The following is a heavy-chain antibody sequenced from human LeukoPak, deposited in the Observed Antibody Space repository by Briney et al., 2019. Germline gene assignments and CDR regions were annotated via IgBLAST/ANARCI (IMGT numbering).Heavy chain of an antibody. CDR2: ISGSGGST. CDR1: GFTFSSYA. CDR3: AKAPLMVRGVMALYYYGMDV. V-gene: IGHV3-23*01. J-gene: IGHJ6*02. D-gene: IGHD3-10*01. Sequence: GGSLRLSCAASGFTFSSYAMSWVRQAPGKGRDGVSAISGSGGSTYYADSVKGRFTISRDNSKNTLYLQMNSLRAEDTAVYYCAKAPLMVRGVMALYYYGMDVWGQGTTVTVSS.